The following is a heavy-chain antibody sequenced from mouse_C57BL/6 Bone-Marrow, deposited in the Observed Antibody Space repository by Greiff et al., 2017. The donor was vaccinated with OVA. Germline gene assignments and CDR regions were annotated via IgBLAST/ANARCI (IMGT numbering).Heavy chain of an antibody. CDR3: ARKGYSNYDLYFDV. J-gene: IGHJ1*03. V-gene: IGHV1-50*01. Sequence: QVQLQQPGAELVKPGASVKLSCKASGYTFTSYWMQWVKQRPGQGLEWIGEIDPSDSYTNYNQKFKGKATLTVDTSSSTAYMQLSSLTSEDSAVYYCARKGYSNYDLYFDVWGTGTTVTVSS. D-gene: IGHD2-5*01. CDR2: IDPSDSYT. CDR1: GYTFTSYW.